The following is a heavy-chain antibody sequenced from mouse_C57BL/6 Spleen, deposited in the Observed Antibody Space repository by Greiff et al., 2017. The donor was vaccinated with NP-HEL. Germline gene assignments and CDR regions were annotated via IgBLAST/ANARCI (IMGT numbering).Heavy chain of an antibody. J-gene: IGHJ4*01. V-gene: IGHV1-52*01. CDR2: IDPSDSET. CDR1: GYTFTSYW. D-gene: IGHD1-1*01. Sequence: QVQLKQPGAELVRPGSSVKLSCKASGYTFTSYWMHWVKQRPIQGLEWIGNIDPSDSETHYNQKFKDKATLTVDKSSSTAYMQLSSLTSEDSAVYYGARRYYYGSSLHYYAMDYWGQGTSVTVSS. CDR3: ARRYYYGSSLHYYAMDY.